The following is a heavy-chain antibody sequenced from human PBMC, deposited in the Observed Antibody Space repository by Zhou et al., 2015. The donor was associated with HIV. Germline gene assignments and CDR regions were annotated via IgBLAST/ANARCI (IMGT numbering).Heavy chain of an antibody. CDR2: IIPILGIA. CDR3: VREGEGRMTTVTFAFDI. J-gene: IGHJ3*02. D-gene: IGHD4-17*01. CDR1: GGTFSSYT. V-gene: IGHV1-69*08. Sequence: QVQLVQSGAEVKKPGSSVKVSCKASGGTFSSYTISWVRQAPGQGLEWMGRIIPILGIANYAQKFQGRVTITADESTRTAYLELNSLRSEDTAIYYCVREGEGRMTTVTFAFDIWGQGTMVTVSS.